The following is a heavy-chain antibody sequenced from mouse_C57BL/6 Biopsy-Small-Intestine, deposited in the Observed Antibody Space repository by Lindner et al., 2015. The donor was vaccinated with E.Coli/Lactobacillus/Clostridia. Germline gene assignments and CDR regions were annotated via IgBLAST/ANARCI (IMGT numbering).Heavy chain of an antibody. Sequence: VQLQESGAELVKPGASVKISCKASGYAFSTYWMNWVKQRPGKGLEWIGQIYPGEGDTNNNGKFKGKATLTADKSSITAYMQLSSLTSEDSAVYFCARPSTVVARYWYFDVWGTGTTVTVSS. CDR3: ARPSTVVARYWYFDV. CDR2: IYPGEGDT. J-gene: IGHJ1*03. D-gene: IGHD1-1*01. CDR1: GYAFSTYW. V-gene: IGHV1-80*01.